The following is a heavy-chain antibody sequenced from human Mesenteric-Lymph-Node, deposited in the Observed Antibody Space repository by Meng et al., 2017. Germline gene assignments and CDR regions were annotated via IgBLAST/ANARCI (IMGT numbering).Heavy chain of an antibody. CDR2: ISSSGSTI. J-gene: IGHJ5*02. Sequence: GESLKISCAASGFTFSSYEMNWVRQAPGKGLEWVSYISSSGSTIYYADSVKGRFTISRDNAKNSLYLQMNSLRAEDTAVYYCARDNRYYYGSGSGFDPWGQGTLVTVSS. CDR3: ARDNRYYYGSGSGFDP. V-gene: IGHV3-48*03. D-gene: IGHD3-10*01. CDR1: GFTFSSYE.